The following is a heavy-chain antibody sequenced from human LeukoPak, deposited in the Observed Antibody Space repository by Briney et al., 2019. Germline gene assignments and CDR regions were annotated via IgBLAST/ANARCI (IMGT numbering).Heavy chain of an antibody. V-gene: IGHV4-4*09. J-gene: IGHJ4*02. CDR1: GGSISRYY. D-gene: IGHD1-26*01. CDR2: IYTSGST. CDR3: ASRGSYSDYFDY. Sequence: SETLPLTCTVSGGSISRYYWSWIRQPPGKGLEWIGYIYTSGSTNYNPSLKSRVTISVDTSKNQFSLKLSSVPAADTAVYYCASRGSYSDYFDYWGQGTLVTVSS.